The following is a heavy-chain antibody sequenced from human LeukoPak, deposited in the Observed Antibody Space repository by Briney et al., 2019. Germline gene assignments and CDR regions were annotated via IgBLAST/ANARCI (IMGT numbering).Heavy chain of an antibody. CDR1: GYTFTGYY. CDR3: ARGPIIDIVIVPAADDYYYMDV. D-gene: IGHD2-2*01. Sequence: ASVKVSCKASGYTFTGYYMHWVRQAPGQGLEWMGGIIPIFGTANYAQKFQGRVTITADESTSTAYMELSSLRSEDTAVYYCARGPIIDIVIVPAADDYYYMDVWGKGTTVTVSS. CDR2: IIPIFGTA. V-gene: IGHV1-69*13. J-gene: IGHJ6*03.